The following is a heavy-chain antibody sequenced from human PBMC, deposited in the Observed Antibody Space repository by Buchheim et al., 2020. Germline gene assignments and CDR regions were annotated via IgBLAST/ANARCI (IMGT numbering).Heavy chain of an antibody. CDR2: IYYSGST. D-gene: IGHD3-22*01. V-gene: IGHV4-39*01. J-gene: IGHJ4*02. CDR3: ATSYDSSGQDY. Sequence: QLQLQESGPGLVKPSETLSLTCTVSGGSISSSSYYWGWIRQPPGKGLERIGSIYYSGSTYYSPSLKSRVTISVDTSKNQFSLRLSSVTAADTAVYYCATSYDSSGQDYWGQGTL. CDR1: GGSISSSSYY.